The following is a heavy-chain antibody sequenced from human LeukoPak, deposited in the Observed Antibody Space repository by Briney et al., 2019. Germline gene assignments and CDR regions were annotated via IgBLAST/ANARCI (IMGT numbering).Heavy chain of an antibody. V-gene: IGHV3-7*03. CDR1: GFTFSSYW. D-gene: IGHD6-19*01. Sequence: GGSLRLSCAVSGFTFSSYWMSWVRQAPGKGLEWVANIKQDGSEKYYVDSVKGRFTISRDNAKNSLYLRMNSLRAEDTAVYYCARVRGPYSSGWYYFDYWGQGTLVTVSS. CDR2: IKQDGSEK. J-gene: IGHJ4*02. CDR3: ARVRGPYSSGWYYFDY.